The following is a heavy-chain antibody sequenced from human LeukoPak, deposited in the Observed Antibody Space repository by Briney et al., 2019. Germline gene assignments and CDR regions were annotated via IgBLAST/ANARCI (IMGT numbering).Heavy chain of an antibody. J-gene: IGHJ5*02. CDR1: GGSIAAPSYY. CDR3: ARQIRYTYDPNWFHP. CDR2: IYYSGNT. Sequence: SETLSLICSVSGGSIAAPSYYWAWIRQPPGKGLEWIASIYYSGNTNYDPSLQSRVTISVDTSKNQFSLSLSSVTAADTAVYYCARQIRYTYDPNWFHPWGQGTLVTVSS. V-gene: IGHV4-39*01. D-gene: IGHD5-12*01.